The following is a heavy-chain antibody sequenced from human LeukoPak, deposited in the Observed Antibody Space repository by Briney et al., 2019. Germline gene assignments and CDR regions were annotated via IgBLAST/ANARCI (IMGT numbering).Heavy chain of an antibody. Sequence: PGESLKISCKGSGYSFNSYWIGWVRQMPGKGLEWMGIIYPGDSDTRYSPSFQGQVTISADKSISTAYLQWSSLKASDTAMYYCARHAFDSSGYYQKYFQHWGQGTLVTVSS. J-gene: IGHJ1*01. CDR3: ARHAFDSSGYYQKYFQH. CDR2: IYPGDSDT. D-gene: IGHD3-22*01. CDR1: GYSFNSYW. V-gene: IGHV5-51*01.